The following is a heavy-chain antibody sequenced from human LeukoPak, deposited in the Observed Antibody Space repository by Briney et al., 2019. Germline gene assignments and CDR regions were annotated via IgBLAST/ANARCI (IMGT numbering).Heavy chain of an antibody. CDR2: ISSSSSYI. V-gene: IGHV3-21*01. D-gene: IGHD4-23*01. Sequence: GGSLRLSCAASGFTFSSYSMNWVRQASGKGLEWVSSISSSSSYIYYADSVKGRFTISRDNAKNSLYLQMNSLRAEDTAVYYCAKDYGGNQPYWGQGTLVTVSS. CDR3: AKDYGGNQPY. CDR1: GFTFSSYS. J-gene: IGHJ4*02.